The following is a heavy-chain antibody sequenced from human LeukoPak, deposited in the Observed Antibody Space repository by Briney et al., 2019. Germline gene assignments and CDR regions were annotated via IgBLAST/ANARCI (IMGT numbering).Heavy chain of an antibody. Sequence: GGSLRLSCAASGFTFSDYSMNWVRQAPGKGLEWISYIGIDSGNTNYADSVKGRFTISGDKAKNSLYLQMNSLRVEDAAVYYCARDYKYAFDNWGQGTLVTVSS. CDR2: IGIDSGNT. D-gene: IGHD5-24*01. CDR1: GFTFSDYS. V-gene: IGHV3-48*01. CDR3: ARDYKYAFDN. J-gene: IGHJ4*02.